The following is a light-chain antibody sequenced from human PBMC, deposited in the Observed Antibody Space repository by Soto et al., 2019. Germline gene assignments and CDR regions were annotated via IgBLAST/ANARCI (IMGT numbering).Light chain of an antibody. CDR2: EVS. CDR1: SSDVGGYNY. Sequence: QSALTQPPSASGSPGQSVTISCTGTSSDVGGYNYVSWYQQHPGKAPKLMIYEVSKRPSGVPDRFSGSKSGNTASLTASGLQAEDEADYYCSSYAGSNWVFGGGTKLTVL. V-gene: IGLV2-8*01. CDR3: SSYAGSNWV. J-gene: IGLJ3*02.